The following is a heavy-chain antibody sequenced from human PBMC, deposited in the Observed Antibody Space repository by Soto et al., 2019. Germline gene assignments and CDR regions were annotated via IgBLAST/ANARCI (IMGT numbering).Heavy chain of an antibody. CDR1: GYNFFDYG. Sequence: QIQLVQSGAEVKKPGASVKVSCKTSGYNFFDYGVSWVRQAPGQGLEWMGWVSPKSGNTDYARKVQGRVTMTTDISTSTAYMELRGLISDDTGVYYCSRGKTVSSIGPLLVWGQGTLVNVSS. V-gene: IGHV1-18*01. CDR3: SRGKTVSSIGPLLV. D-gene: IGHD1-1*01. J-gene: IGHJ1*01. CDR2: VSPKSGNT.